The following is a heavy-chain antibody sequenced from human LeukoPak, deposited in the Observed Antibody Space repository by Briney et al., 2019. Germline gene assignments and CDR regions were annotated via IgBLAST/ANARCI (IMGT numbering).Heavy chain of an antibody. D-gene: IGHD3/OR15-3a*01. CDR1: GGSISSSNW. Sequence: PSETLSLTCAVSGGSISSSNWWSWVRQPPGKGLEWIGEIYHSGSTNYNASLKSRVTISIDTSKNQISLRLTSVTVTDTAMYYCARQTGSGLFTLPGGQGTLVTVSS. CDR3: ARQTGSGLFTLP. V-gene: IGHV4-4*02. J-gene: IGHJ4*02. CDR2: IYHSGST.